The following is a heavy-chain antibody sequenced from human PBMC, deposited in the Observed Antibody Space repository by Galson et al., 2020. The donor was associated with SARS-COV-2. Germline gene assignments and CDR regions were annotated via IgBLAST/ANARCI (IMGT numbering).Heavy chain of an antibody. CDR2: IYYSGST. CDR1: GGSISSSSNY. J-gene: IGHJ2*01. D-gene: IGHD2-2*03. Sequence: SETLSLTCTVSGGSISSSSNYWDWIRQPPGKGLEWIGSIYYSGSTYYNPSLKSRVTISVDTSKNQFSLKLSSVTAADTAVYYCARHGYCSSTSCSGLNWYFDLWGRGTLVTVSS. CDR3: ARHGYCSSTSCSGLNWYFDL. V-gene: IGHV4-39*01.